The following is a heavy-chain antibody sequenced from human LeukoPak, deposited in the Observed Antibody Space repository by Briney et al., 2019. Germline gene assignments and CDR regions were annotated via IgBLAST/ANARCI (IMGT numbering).Heavy chain of an antibody. V-gene: IGHV4-34*01. D-gene: IGHD4-17*01. CDR3: ARTPQGDDYGDYAADY. CDR2: IHNSRTT. J-gene: IGHJ4*02. Sequence: SETLSLTCAVSGGPFSGYFWSWIRQSSGKGLERIGEIHNSRTTNYNPSLNSRVTISEDTSKNQFYLNLSSVTAADTAVYYCARTPQGDDYGDYAADYWGQGTQVTVSS. CDR1: GGPFSGYF.